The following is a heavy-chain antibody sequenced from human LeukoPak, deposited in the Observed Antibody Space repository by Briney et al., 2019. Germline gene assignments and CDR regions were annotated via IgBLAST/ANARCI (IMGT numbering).Heavy chain of an antibody. CDR1: GFTFSSYG. CDR3: AKAPVTSCRGAFCYPLDS. D-gene: IGHD2-15*01. Sequence: GGSLRLSCGASGFTFSSYGMSWVRQAPGKGLEWVSAISGSGGSTYYAGSVRGRFTISRDSSKNTLYLQMNNLRTEDAAIYYCAKAPVTSCRGAFCYPLDSWGQGALVTVSS. V-gene: IGHV3-23*01. CDR2: ISGSGGST. J-gene: IGHJ4*02.